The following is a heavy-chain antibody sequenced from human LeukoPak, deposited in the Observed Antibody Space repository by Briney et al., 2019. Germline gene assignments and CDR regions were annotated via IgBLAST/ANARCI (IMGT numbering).Heavy chain of an antibody. D-gene: IGHD4/OR15-4a*01. V-gene: IGHV3-53*01. J-gene: IGHJ4*02. CDR1: GFTVSSNS. Sequence: GGSLRLSCTVSGFTVSSNSMSWVRQAPGKGLEWVSFIYSDNKHYSDSVKGRITISRANSKNTLYLQMNSLRAEDTAAYYGARRAGAYSHPYDFWGQGTLVTVSS. CDR3: ARRAGAYSHPYDF. CDR2: IYSDNK.